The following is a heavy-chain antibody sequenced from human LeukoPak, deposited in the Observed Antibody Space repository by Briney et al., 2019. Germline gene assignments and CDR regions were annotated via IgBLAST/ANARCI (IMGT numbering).Heavy chain of an antibody. CDR1: GFTFSSYW. V-gene: IGHV3-7*01. J-gene: IGHJ6*03. CDR3: ARLSAYYYGSYFYYYMDV. D-gene: IGHD3-10*01. CDR2: IRQDESER. Sequence: GGSLRLSCAASGFTFSSYWMSWVRQAPGKGPEWVANIRQDESERYFADSVKGRFTISRDNAKKSVYLHMSSLRAEDTALYYCARLSAYYYGSYFYYYMDVWGKGTTVTVSS.